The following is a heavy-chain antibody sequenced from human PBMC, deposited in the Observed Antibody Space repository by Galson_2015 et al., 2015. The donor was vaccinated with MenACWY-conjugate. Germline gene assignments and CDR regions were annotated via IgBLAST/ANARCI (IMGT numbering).Heavy chain of an antibody. D-gene: IGHD4-11*01. J-gene: IGHJ4*02. CDR3: AKDPAKPHSLQANFFDH. Sequence: SLRLSCAASGFTLTDNAMHWVRQAPGKGLEWVAVISSDGRKTFYSDSVRGRFTISRDTSKNALNLQMDGLRPDDTAVYFCAKDPAKPHSLQANFFDHWGQGIWVAVSS. CDR2: ISSDGRKT. V-gene: IGHV3-30*18. CDR1: GFTLTDNA.